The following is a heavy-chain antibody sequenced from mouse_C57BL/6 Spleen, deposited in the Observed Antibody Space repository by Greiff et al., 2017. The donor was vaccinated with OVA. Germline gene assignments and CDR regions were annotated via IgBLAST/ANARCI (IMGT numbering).Heavy chain of an antibody. CDR3: ARGGNGYAMDY. V-gene: IGHV1-55*01. Sequence: QVQLQQPGAELVKPGASVKMSCKASGYTFTSYWITWVKQRPGQGLEWIGDIYPGSGSTNYNEKFKSRATLTVDTSSSTAYMQLSSLTSEDSAVYYCARGGNGYAMDYWGQGTSVTVSS. CDR2: IYPGSGST. CDR1: GYTFTSYW. D-gene: IGHD2-1*01. J-gene: IGHJ4*01.